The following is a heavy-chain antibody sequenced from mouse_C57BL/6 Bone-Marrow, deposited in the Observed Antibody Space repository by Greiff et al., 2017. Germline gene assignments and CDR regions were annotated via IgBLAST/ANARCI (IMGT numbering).Heavy chain of an antibody. CDR2: ISSGGSYT. J-gene: IGHJ3*01. D-gene: IGHD2-4*01. CDR3: ARHGYDYAWFAY. Sequence: EVKLMESGGDLVKPGGSLKLSCAASGFTFSSYGMSWVRQTPDKRLEWVATISSGGSYTYYPDSVKGRFTISRDNAKNTLYLQMSSLKSEDTAIYYCARHGYDYAWFAYWGQGTLVTVSA. CDR1: GFTFSSYG. V-gene: IGHV5-6*01.